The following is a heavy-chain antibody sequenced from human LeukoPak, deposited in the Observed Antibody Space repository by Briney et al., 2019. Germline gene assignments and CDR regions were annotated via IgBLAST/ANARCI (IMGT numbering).Heavy chain of an antibody. Sequence: GGSLRLSCAASGFTFSSYAMSWVRQAPGKGLEWVSAISGSGGSTYYADSVKGRFTISRDNSKNSLYLQMNSLRTEDTALYYCAKGPFGVGYYFDYWGQGTLVTVSS. CDR3: AKGPFGVGYYFDY. V-gene: IGHV3-23*01. CDR1: GFTFSSYA. D-gene: IGHD3-3*01. CDR2: ISGSGGST. J-gene: IGHJ4*02.